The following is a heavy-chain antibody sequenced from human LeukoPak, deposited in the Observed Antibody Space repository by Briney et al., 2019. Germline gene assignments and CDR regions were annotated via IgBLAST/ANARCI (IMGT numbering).Heavy chain of an antibody. D-gene: IGHD3-22*01. Sequence: PGGSLRLSCAASGFTFSRFSMNWVRQAPGKGLEWVSSISSSSSYIYYADSVKGRFAISRDNAKNSLYLQMNSLRAEDTAVYYCARASRDSSGYYHGWGQGTLVTVSS. J-gene: IGHJ4*02. CDR3: ARASRDSSGYYHG. CDR2: ISSSSSYI. CDR1: GFTFSRFS. V-gene: IGHV3-21*01.